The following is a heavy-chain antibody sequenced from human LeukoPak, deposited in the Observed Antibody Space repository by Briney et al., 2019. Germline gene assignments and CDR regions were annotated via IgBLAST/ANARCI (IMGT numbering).Heavy chain of an antibody. V-gene: IGHV4-4*07. J-gene: IGHJ3*02. Sequence: SETLSLTXTVSGGSLSNHYWNWIRHPAGTGLEYIGRIFHTGSTNYNPSLKSRVTMSVDTPSNQFSLNLTSVTTADTAVYYCARGPLGGESFDIWGQGTMVTVSS. CDR3: ARGPLGGESFDI. CDR1: GGSLSNHY. CDR2: IFHTGST. D-gene: IGHD3-16*01.